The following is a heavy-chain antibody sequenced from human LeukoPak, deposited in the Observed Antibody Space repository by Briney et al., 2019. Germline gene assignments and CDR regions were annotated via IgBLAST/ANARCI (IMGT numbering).Heavy chain of an antibody. CDR2: TNSRSSTI. CDR3: AREVGTPQAFDI. V-gene: IGHV3-48*01. Sequence: PGRSLRLSCAASRFTFSNYGVNWVRQAPGKGLEWVSYTNSRSSTIYYADSVRGRFTISRDNAKNSLYLQMNSLKAEDTAIYYCAREVGTPQAFDIWGQGTMVTVSS. J-gene: IGHJ3*02. CDR1: RFTFSNYG. D-gene: IGHD1-26*01.